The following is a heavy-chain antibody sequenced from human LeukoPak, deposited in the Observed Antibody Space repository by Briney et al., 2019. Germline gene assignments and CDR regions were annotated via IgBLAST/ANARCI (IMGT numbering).Heavy chain of an antibody. J-gene: IGHJ5*02. D-gene: IGHD3-9*01. CDR1: GGSISSGGYS. CDR2: IYHSGST. Sequence: PSETLSLTCAVSGGSISSGGYSWSWIRQPPGKGLEWIGYIYHSGSTYYNPSLKSRVTISVDRSKNQFSLKLSSVTAADTAVYYCAREPFAYYDILTGYYAHHQYNWFDPWGQGTLVTVSS. V-gene: IGHV4-30-2*01. CDR3: AREPFAYYDILTGYYAHHQYNWFDP.